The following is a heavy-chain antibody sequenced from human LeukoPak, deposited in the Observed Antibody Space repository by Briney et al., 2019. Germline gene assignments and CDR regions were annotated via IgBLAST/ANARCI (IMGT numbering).Heavy chain of an antibody. D-gene: IGHD6-19*01. V-gene: IGHV4-34*01. CDR3: ARAPGYSSGWYGARGTSRYFDY. CDR2: INHSGST. CDR1: GGSFIGYY. Sequence: PSETLSLTCAVYGGSFIGYYWSWIRQPPGKGLEWIGEINHSGSTNYNPSLKSRVTISVDTSKNQFSLKLSSVTAADTAVYYCARAPGYSSGWYGARGTSRYFDYWGQGTLVTVSS. J-gene: IGHJ4*02.